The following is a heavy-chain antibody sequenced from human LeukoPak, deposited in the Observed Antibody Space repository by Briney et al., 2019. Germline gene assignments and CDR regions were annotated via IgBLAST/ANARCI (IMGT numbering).Heavy chain of an antibody. D-gene: IGHD2-15*01. V-gene: IGHV4-39*01. J-gene: IGHJ4*02. CDR2: IYYSGST. Sequence: SETLSPTCTVSGASISSSGNYWGWIRQPPGKGLEWIGSIYYSGSTYYNPSLKSRVTISVDTSKNQFSLKLSSVTAADTAMYYCARLYCSGGSCYSGLGSADYWGQGTLVTVAS. CDR3: ARLYCSGGSCYSGLGSADY. CDR1: GASISSSGNY.